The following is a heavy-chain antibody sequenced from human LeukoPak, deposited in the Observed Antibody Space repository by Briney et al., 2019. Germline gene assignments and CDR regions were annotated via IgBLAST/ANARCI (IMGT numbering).Heavy chain of an antibody. J-gene: IGHJ3*02. Sequence: GGSLRLSCAASGFTFSSYAMSWVRQAPGKGLEWVSAISGSGGSTYYADSVKGRFTISRDNSKNTLYLQMNSLRAEHTAVYYCAKVSSYDSSGYDAFDIWGQGTMVTVSS. CDR1: GFTFSSYA. CDR3: AKVSSYDSSGYDAFDI. V-gene: IGHV3-23*01. D-gene: IGHD3-22*01. CDR2: ISGSGGST.